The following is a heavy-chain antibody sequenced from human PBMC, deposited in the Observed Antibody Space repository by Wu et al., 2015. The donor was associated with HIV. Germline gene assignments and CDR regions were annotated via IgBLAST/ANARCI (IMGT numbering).Heavy chain of an antibody. CDR2: ISPFSGIT. Sequence: QGQLVQPATEVKKPGASVKLSCKGSGYAFSTFGITWLRQAPGHGLEWMGWISPFSGITDYAQKFQGRVNMTTDTSTSTVSMELRSLRSDDTAIYFCARELFYGSSGYYQGFWYFDLWGRGT. D-gene: IGHD3-22*01. V-gene: IGHV1-18*01. CDR3: ARELFYGSSGYYQGFWYFDL. J-gene: IGHJ2*01. CDR1: GYAFSTFG.